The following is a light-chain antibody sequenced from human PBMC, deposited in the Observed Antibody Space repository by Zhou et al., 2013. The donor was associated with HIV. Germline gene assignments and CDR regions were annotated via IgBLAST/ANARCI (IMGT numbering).Light chain of an antibody. J-gene: IGKJ5*01. CDR2: AAS. Sequence: DIQMTQSPSSLSASVGDRVTITCRASQGIRNDLAWYQQKPGKVPKLLIYAASTLQSGVPSRFSGSGSGTDFTLTISSLQPEDVATYYCQKYDSAPSITFGQGTRLEIK. CDR3: QKYDSAPSIT. CDR1: QGIRND. V-gene: IGKV1-27*01.